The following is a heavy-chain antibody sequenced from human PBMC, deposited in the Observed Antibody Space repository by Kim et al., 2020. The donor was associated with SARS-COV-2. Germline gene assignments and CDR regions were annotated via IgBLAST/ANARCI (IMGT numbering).Heavy chain of an antibody. V-gene: IGHV4-59*11. J-gene: IGHJ4*02. CDR3: ARAPYTGYDFDS. Sequence: SETLSLTCSLSGGSISNHYWSWIRQPPGKGLEWIGCIFHTGTTNYNSSLKSRVTISVVTSKNQFSLRLSSVTAADTAMYYCARAPYTGYDFDSWGQGAPV. CDR1: GGSISNHY. D-gene: IGHD5-12*01. CDR2: IFHTGTT.